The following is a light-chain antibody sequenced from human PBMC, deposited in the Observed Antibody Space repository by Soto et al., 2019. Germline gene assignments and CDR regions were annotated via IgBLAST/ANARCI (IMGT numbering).Light chain of an antibody. J-gene: IGKJ1*01. Sequence: DIQLTQSPSFLSASVGDRVTITCRASQGISSYLAWYQQRPGKAPELLIYGASTLQSGVPSRFSGGGSGTEFTLTISSLQPEDFATYYCQQVMTYPQTFCQGTTVEIK. CDR3: QQVMTYPQT. CDR1: QGISSY. V-gene: IGKV1-9*01. CDR2: GAS.